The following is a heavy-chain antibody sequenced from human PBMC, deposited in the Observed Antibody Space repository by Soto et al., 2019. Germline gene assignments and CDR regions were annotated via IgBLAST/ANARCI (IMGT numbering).Heavy chain of an antibody. CDR1: GFTFSTFA. V-gene: IGHV3-30-3*01. J-gene: IGHJ2*01. CDR2: ISYNGINI. CDR3: ARGGAVASSWYFDL. D-gene: IGHD6-19*01. Sequence: QVQVVESGGGVVQPGRSLRLSCAASGFTFSTFAFHWVRQAPGKGLEWVTAISYNGINIYYADSVKGRFTIPRDNSKNTLYLQMNSLRTEDTARYYCARGGAVASSWYFDLWGRGTLVTVSS.